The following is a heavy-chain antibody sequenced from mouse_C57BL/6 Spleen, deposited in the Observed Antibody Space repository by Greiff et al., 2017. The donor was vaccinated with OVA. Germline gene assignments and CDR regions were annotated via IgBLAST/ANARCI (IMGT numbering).Heavy chain of an antibody. Sequence: QVQLKQSGAELVRPGTSVKVSCKASGYAFTNYLIEWVKQRPGQGLEWIGVINPGSGGTNYNEKFKGKATLTADKSSSTAYMQLSSLTSEDSAVYFCAREMYDYDYYAMDYWGQGTSVTVSS. CDR3: AREMYDYDYYAMDY. V-gene: IGHV1-54*01. CDR2: INPGSGGT. D-gene: IGHD2-4*01. J-gene: IGHJ4*01. CDR1: GYAFTNYL.